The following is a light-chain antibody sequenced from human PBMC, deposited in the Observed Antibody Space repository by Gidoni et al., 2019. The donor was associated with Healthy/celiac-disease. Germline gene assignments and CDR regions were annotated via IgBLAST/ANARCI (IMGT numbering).Light chain of an antibody. CDR1: QSVLYSSNNKNY. V-gene: IGKV4-1*01. CDR3: QQYYSTPLT. CDR2: WAS. Sequence: DIVMTQAPHSLAVSLGERATINCKSSQSVLYSSNNKNYLAWYQHKPGQPPNLIIYWASTRESGVPDRFSGSWSRTDFTLTISRLQAEDVAVYYCQQYYSTPLTFGGXTKVEIK. J-gene: IGKJ4*01.